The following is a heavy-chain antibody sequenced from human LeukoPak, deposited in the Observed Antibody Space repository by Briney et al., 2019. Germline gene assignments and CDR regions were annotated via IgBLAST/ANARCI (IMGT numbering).Heavy chain of an antibody. CDR3: ARDSDCSSTSCYGAFDI. CDR1: GYTFPSYF. CDR2: ISAYNGNT. J-gene: IGHJ3*02. V-gene: IGHV1-18*04. Sequence: ASVKVSCKASGYTFPSYFMHWVRQAPGQGLEWMGWISAYNGNTNYAQKLQGRVTMTTDTSTSTAYMELRSLRSDDTAVYYCARDSDCSSTSCYGAFDIWGQGTMVTVSS. D-gene: IGHD2-2*01.